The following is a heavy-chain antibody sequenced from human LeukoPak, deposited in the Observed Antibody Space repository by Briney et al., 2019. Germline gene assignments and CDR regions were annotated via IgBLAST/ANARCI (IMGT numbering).Heavy chain of an antibody. J-gene: IGHJ4*02. D-gene: IGHD6-19*01. Sequence: SETLSLTCTVSGYSISSGYYWGWIRQPPGKGLGWIGSIYHSGSTYYNPSLKSRVTISVDTSKNQFSLKLSSVTAADTAVYYCARAYSSGWYYLGYWGQGTLVTVSS. CDR1: GYSISSGYY. CDR3: ARAYSSGWYYLGY. CDR2: IYHSGST. V-gene: IGHV4-38-2*02.